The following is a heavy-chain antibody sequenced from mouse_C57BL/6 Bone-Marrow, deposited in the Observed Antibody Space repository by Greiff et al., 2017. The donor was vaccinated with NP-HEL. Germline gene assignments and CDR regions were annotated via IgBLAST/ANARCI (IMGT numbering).Heavy chain of an antibody. CDR1: GYTFTDYE. V-gene: IGHV1-15*01. CDR2: IDPETGGT. J-gene: IGHJ1*03. Sequence: VKLMESGAELVRPGASVTLSCKASGYTFTDYEMHWVKQTPVHGLEWIGAIDPETGGTAYNQKFKGKAILTADKSSSTAYMELRSLTSEDSAVYYCTSSDDGFYWYFDVWGTGTTVTVSS. CDR3: TSSDDGFYWYFDV. D-gene: IGHD2-3*01.